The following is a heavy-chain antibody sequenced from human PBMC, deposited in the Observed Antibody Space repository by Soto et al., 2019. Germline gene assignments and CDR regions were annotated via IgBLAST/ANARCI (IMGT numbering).Heavy chain of an antibody. D-gene: IGHD3-22*01. CDR3: AGLENYDSSDYFDY. Sequence: GASVKVSCKASGSSFTSYYINWVRQAPGQGLEWMGRIIPSSGRAKYAQKFQGRVTMTRDKSTSTSHMELSSLTSEDTAVYYGAGLENYDSSDYFDYWGQGTLVTVSS. CDR2: IIPSSGRA. J-gene: IGHJ4*02. V-gene: IGHV1-46*01. CDR1: GSSFTSYY.